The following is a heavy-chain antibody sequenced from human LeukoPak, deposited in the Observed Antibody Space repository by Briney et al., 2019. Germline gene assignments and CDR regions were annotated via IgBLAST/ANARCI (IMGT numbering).Heavy chain of an antibody. J-gene: IGHJ6*02. V-gene: IGHV1-69*04. D-gene: IGHD3-10*01. CDR2: VIPIFGIA. Sequence: SVKVSCKASGGTFTSYAISWVRQAPGQGLEWMGRVIPIFGIANYAQKFQGRVTITADKSTSTAYMELSSLRSEDTAVYYCARGGSSVLREGMDVWGQGTTVTVSS. CDR1: GGTFTSYA. CDR3: ARGGSSVLREGMDV.